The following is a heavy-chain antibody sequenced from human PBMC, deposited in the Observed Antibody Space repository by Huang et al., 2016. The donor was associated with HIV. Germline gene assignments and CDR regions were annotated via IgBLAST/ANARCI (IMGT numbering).Heavy chain of an antibody. CDR2: ISPYSGDR. J-gene: IGHJ4*02. V-gene: IGHV1-18*01. CDR1: GYTFRNYG. CDR3: ARENDQSDYIDN. D-gene: IGHD4-17*01. Sequence: QVQLVQSGGEVKKPGASVRVTCKASGYTFRNYGITWVRQAPGQGLEWMGWISPYSGDRKYAEKLQGRVTLTTETSTSTAYMEMRSLTSDETAVYYCARENDQSDYIDNWGLGTLVTVSS.